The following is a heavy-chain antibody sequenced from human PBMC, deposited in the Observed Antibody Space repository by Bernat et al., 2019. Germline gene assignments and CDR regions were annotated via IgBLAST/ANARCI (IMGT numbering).Heavy chain of an antibody. J-gene: IGHJ4*02. CDR2: VSFDGNHK. V-gene: IGHV3-30*18. CDR1: GFTFSSYG. D-gene: IGHD4-17*01. CDR3: AKVSGDYARGGFDY. Sequence: QVQLVESGGGVVQPGRSLSLSCAASGFTFSSYGMHWVRQAPGTGPEWVAVVSFDGNHKYYAESVRGRFIISRDNSKNTLDLQMNSLRPEDTALYYCAKVSGDYARGGFDYWGQGTLVTVYS.